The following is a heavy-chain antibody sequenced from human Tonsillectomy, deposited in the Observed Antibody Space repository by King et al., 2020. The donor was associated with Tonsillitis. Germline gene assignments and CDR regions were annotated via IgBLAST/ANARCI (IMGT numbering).Heavy chain of an antibody. CDR2: ISYDGSNK. CDR1: GFTFSSYG. CDR3: AKEGPTLWFGELSGYFQH. Sequence: VQLVESGGGVVQPGRSLRLSCAASGFTFSSYGMHWVRQAPGKGLEWVAVISYDGSNKYYADSVKGRFTISRDNSKNTLYLQMNSLRAEDTAVYYCAKEGPTLWFGELSGYFQHWGQGTLVTVSS. D-gene: IGHD3-10*01. J-gene: IGHJ1*01. V-gene: IGHV3-30*18.